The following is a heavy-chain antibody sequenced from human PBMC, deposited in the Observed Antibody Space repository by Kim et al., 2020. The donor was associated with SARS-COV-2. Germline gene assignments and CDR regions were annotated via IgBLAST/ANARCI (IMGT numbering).Heavy chain of an antibody. CDR3: ARRVVADAFAI. CDR1: GFTLSDYY. D-gene: IGHD3-22*01. CDR2: ISSSSGYT. V-gene: IGHV3-11*03. J-gene: IGHJ3*02. Sequence: GGSLRLSCAASGFTLSDYYMNWIRQAPGKGLEWVAYISSSSGYTNYADAVKGRFTISRDNAETSMYLQMSSLRVDDTAIYYCARRVVADAFAIWGQGTLV.